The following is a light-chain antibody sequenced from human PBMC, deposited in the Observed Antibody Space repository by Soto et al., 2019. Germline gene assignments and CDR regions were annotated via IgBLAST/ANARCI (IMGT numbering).Light chain of an antibody. V-gene: IGKV1-17*01. CDR3: LQHNAYPRT. CDR1: QGIGND. CDR2: ATS. J-gene: IGKJ1*01. Sequence: DIQMTQSPSSLSASVGDRVTITCRASQGIGNDLAWYQQKPGKAPKRLMYATSTLQPGVPSRFSGSGSGTEFTLTISSLQPEDFATYYCLQHNAYPRTFGQGTKVEIK.